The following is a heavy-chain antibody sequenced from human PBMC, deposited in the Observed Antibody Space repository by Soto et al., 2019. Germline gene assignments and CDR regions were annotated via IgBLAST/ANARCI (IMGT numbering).Heavy chain of an antibody. J-gene: IGHJ4*02. CDR1: GGSITSGQYY. D-gene: IGHD3-22*01. Sequence: SETLSLTCTVSGGSITSGQYYWSWISQPPGKGLEWIGYIYYSGSTYYNPSLKSRVTISVDTSKNQFSLKLSSVTAADTAVYYCARLVYDSSGYRPGWGQGTLVTVSS. CDR3: ARLVYDSSGYRPG. V-gene: IGHV4-39*01. CDR2: IYYSGST.